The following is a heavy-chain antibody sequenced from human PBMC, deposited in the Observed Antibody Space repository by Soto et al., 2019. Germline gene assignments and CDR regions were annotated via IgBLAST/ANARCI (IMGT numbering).Heavy chain of an antibody. V-gene: IGHV3-23*01. CDR3: AKDRESSSWRTTIYTFDY. Sequence: EVQLLESGGGLVQPGGSLRLSCAASGFAFSNYAMNWVRQAPGKGLEWVSAISGGGGSAYYADSVEARFTISRDNSKNTLYLQMNNLRVDDTAAYYCAKDRESSSWRTTIYTFDYWGQGTLVTVSS. CDR2: ISGGGGSA. J-gene: IGHJ4*02. CDR1: GFAFSNYA. D-gene: IGHD6-13*01.